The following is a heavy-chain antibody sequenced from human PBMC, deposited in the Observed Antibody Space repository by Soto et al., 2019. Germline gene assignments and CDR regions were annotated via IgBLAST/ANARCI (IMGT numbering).Heavy chain of an antibody. CDR3: ARVQDGYCSSTSCYTGGWFDP. CDR1: GGSISSYY. Sequence: SETLSLTCAVSGGSISSYYWSWIRQPPGKGLEWIGYIYYSGSTNYNPSLKSRVTISVDTSKNQFSLKLSSVTAADTAVYYCARVQDGYCSSTSCYTGGWFDPWGQGTLVTVSS. D-gene: IGHD2-2*02. J-gene: IGHJ5*02. V-gene: IGHV4-59*01. CDR2: IYYSGST.